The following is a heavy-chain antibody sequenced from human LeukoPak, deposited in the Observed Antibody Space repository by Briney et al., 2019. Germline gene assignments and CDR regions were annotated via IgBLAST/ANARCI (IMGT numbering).Heavy chain of an antibody. Sequence: GGSLRLSWAASGFTFSSYDMHWARHATGKGLEWVSAIGTAGDTYYPGSVKGRFTISRESAKNSLYLQMNSLRAGDTAVYYCARGSIDNWFDPWGQGTLVTVSS. V-gene: IGHV3-13*01. CDR3: ARGSIDNWFDP. CDR2: IGTAGDT. CDR1: GFTFSSYD. J-gene: IGHJ5*02.